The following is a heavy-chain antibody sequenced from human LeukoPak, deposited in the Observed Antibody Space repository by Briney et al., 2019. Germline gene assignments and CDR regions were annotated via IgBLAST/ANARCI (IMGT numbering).Heavy chain of an antibody. CDR2: ISAYNGNT. D-gene: IGHD3-22*01. CDR3: ARDIYYDSSGYSPIDP. Sequence: ASVKVSCKASGYTFTSYYMHWVRQAPGQGLEWMGWISAYNGNTNYAQKLQGRVTMTTDTSRSTAYMELRNLRSDDTAVYYCARDIYYDSSGYSPIDPWGQGTLVTVSS. CDR1: GYTFTSYY. V-gene: IGHV1-18*04. J-gene: IGHJ5*02.